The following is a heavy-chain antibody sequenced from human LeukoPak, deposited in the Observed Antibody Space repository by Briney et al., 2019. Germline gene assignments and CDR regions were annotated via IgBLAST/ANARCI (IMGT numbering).Heavy chain of an antibody. J-gene: IGHJ4*02. Sequence: TGGSLRLSCAASGFTFSSYWMSWVRQAPGKGLEWVANLKQDGSEKYYVDSVKGRFTISRDNAKNSLYLQMNSLRAEDTAVYYCATDTYYDFWSGYGPDYWGQGTLVTVSS. V-gene: IGHV3-7*01. D-gene: IGHD3-3*01. CDR1: GFTFSSYW. CDR3: ATDTYYDFWSGYGPDY. CDR2: LKQDGSEK.